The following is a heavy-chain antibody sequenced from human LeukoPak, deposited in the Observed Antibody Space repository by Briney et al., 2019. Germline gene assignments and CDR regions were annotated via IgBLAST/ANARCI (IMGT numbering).Heavy chain of an antibody. J-gene: IGHJ6*02. CDR1: GGSISSYY. CDR2: IYCSGST. Sequence: SETLSLTCTVSGGSISSYYWSWIRQPPGKGLEWIGYIYCSGSTNYNPSLKSRVTISVDTSKNQFSLKLSSVTAADTAVYYCARFKEYGMDVWGQGTTVTVSS. CDR3: ARFKEYGMDV. V-gene: IGHV4-59*01.